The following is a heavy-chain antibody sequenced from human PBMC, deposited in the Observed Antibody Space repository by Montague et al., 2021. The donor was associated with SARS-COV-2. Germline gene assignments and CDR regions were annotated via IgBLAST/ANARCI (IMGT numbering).Heavy chain of an antibody. D-gene: IGHD1-14*01. CDR1: GGSVSSGSYY. CDR3: ARISGITSWYYDS. J-gene: IGHJ4*02. V-gene: IGHV4-61*01. CDR2: IYYTGST. Sequence: SETLSLTCTVSGGSVSSGSYYWSWIRQPPGKGLQSIGYIYYTGSTNYNPSLQSRVTISVDSSKNQFSVRLSSVTAADTAVYYCARISGITSWYYDSWGQGTLVTVSS.